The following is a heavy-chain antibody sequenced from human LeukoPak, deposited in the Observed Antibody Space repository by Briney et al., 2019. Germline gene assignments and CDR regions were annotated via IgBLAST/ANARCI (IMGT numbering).Heavy chain of an antibody. V-gene: IGHV4-59*08. D-gene: IGHD5-12*01. CDR1: GGSISGYY. Sequence: SETLSLTCTVSGGSISGYYWSWIRQPPGKGLEWIGYIYYSGSTNYNPSLKSRVTISVDTSKNQFSLKLRSVTAADTGIYYCARHSRSAYTGYENAFDIWGQGTMVTVSS. J-gene: IGHJ3*02. CDR2: IYYSGST. CDR3: ARHSRSAYTGYENAFDI.